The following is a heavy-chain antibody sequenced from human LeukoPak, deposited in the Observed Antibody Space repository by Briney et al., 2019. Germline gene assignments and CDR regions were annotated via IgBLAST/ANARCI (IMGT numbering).Heavy chain of an antibody. D-gene: IGHD2-2*01. J-gene: IGHJ3*02. CDR3: ARTDCSSTSCYEAGQGAFDI. CDR2: IIPIFGTA. Sequence: SVKVSCKASGGTFSSYAISWVRQAPGQGLEWMGGIIPIFGTANYAQKFQVRVTITADESTSTAYMELSSLRSEDTAVYYCARTDCSSTSCYEAGQGAFDIWGQGTMVTVSS. V-gene: IGHV1-69*01. CDR1: GGTFSSYA.